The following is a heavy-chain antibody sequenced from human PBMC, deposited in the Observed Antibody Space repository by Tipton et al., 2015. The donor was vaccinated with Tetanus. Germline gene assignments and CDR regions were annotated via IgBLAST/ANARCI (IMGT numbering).Heavy chain of an antibody. J-gene: IGHJ4*02. D-gene: IGHD5-12*01. CDR2: IYYSGST. V-gene: IGHV4-39*01. CDR3: ARHLAQLGLPRANFDY. CDR1: GGSISSSSYY. Sequence: TLSLTCTVSGGSISSSSYYWGWIRQPPGKGLEWIGSIYYSGSTYYNPSLKSRVTISVDTSKNQFSLKLSSVTAAGTAVYYCARHLAQLGLPRANFDYWGQGTLVTVSS.